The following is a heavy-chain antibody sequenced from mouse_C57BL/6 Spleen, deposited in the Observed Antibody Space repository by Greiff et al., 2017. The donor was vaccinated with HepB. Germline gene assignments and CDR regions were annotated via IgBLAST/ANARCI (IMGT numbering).Heavy chain of an antibody. CDR3: ARSYYGNYDAMDY. J-gene: IGHJ4*01. CDR1: GYSFTDYN. Sequence: VQLKESGPELVKPGASVKISCKASGYSFTDYNMNWVKQSNGKSLEWIGVINPNYGTTSYNQKFKGKATLTVDQSSSTAYMQLNSLTSEDSAVYYCARSYYGNYDAMDYWGQGTSVTVSS. CDR2: INPNYGTT. D-gene: IGHD2-1*01. V-gene: IGHV1-39*01.